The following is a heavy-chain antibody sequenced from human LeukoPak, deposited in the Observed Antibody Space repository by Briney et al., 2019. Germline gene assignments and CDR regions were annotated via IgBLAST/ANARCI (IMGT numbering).Heavy chain of an antibody. CDR3: ARDPASSFDY. D-gene: IGHD2-15*01. Sequence: GGSLRLSCAASGFTFRSHGMHWVRQAPGKGLEWVAVIWYDGSKRYYADSVKGRFTISRDDSKNTLYLQMNNLRDEDTAVYYCARDPASSFDYWGQGSLVTVSS. CDR1: GFTFRSHG. J-gene: IGHJ4*02. V-gene: IGHV3-33*01. CDR2: IWYDGSKR.